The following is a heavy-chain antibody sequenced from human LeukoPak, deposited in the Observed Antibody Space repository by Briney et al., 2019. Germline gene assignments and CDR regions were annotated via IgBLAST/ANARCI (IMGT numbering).Heavy chain of an antibody. Sequence: GESLKISCQASGYSFSSWWIGWVRQMPGKGLEWVGITHPGDSDTRYSPSLQGQVTISADKSISTVYLQWSSLRASDTAVYYCARLPRLVAHFDPWGQGTLVTVSS. CDR1: GYSFSSWW. CDR2: THPGDSDT. J-gene: IGHJ5*02. V-gene: IGHV5-51*01. CDR3: ARLPRLVAHFDP. D-gene: IGHD2-2*01.